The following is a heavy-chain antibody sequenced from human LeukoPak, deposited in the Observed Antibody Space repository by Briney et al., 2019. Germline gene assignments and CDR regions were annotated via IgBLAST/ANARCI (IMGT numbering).Heavy chain of an antibody. CDR3: ARHYYLRIAGLDY. J-gene: IGHJ4*02. D-gene: IGHD3-10*01. Sequence: SETLSLTCTVSGGSISSYYWSWIRQPPGKGLEWIGYIYSSGSTKYNPSLKSRVTISLDTSKNQFSLKLSSMSAADTAVYYCARHYYLRIAGLDYWGQGTLVTVSS. CDR1: GGSISSYY. V-gene: IGHV4-59*08. CDR2: IYSSGST.